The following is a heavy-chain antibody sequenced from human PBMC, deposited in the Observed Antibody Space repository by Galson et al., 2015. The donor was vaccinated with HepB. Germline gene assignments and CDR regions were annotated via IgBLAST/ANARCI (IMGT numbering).Heavy chain of an antibody. V-gene: IGHV3-30-3*01. CDR3: ARDGGVSAAGSTYGMDV. J-gene: IGHJ6*02. CDR2: ISYDGSNK. D-gene: IGHD6-13*01. CDR1: GFTFSNYA. Sequence: LRLSCAASGFTFSNYALHWVRQAPGKGLEWVAVISYDGSNKYYADSVKGRFTISRDNSKNTLYLQMNSLRAEDTAVYNCARDGGVSAAGSTYGMDVWGQGTTVTVSS.